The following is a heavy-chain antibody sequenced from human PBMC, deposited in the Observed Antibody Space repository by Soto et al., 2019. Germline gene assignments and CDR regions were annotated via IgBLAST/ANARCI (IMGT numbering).Heavy chain of an antibody. Sequence: QLQLQKSGPGLVKPSETLSLTCTVSGDSIRSSSHYWAWNRQPPGRGLEWIGGFYYSGRPYYNPSLKSPVTTSVDTSKNQFSLNLNSVTAADTAVYYCYINGYWGQGTLVTVSS. J-gene: IGHJ4*02. D-gene: IGHD2-8*01. CDR1: GDSIRSSSHY. CDR3: YINGY. CDR2: FYYSGRP. V-gene: IGHV4-39*01.